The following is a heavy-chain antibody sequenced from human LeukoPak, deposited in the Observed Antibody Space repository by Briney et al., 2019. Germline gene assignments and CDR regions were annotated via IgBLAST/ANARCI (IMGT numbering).Heavy chain of an antibody. CDR3: ARGRYYGDYRVDP. CDR2: INHSGST. D-gene: IGHD4-17*01. CDR1: GGSFSGYY. Sequence: SDTLSLTCAVYGGSFSGYYWSWIRQPPGKGLEWIGEINHSGSTNYNPSLKSRVTISVDTSKNQFSLKLSSVTAADTAVYYCARGRYYGDYRVDPWGQGTLVTVSS. V-gene: IGHV4-34*01. J-gene: IGHJ5*02.